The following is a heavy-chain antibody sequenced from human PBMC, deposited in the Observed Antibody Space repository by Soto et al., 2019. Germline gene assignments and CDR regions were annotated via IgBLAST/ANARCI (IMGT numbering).Heavy chain of an antibody. J-gene: IGHJ6*02. D-gene: IGHD4-17*01. Sequence: QVQVQQSGPRLVKPSETLSLTCTVSSGPTRSHNWGWIRQSPGRGLEWIGYVYYTGGTSYNPSLNSRATISAHTSTNLISMTLSSVTAADTAIDYCVRLWIDYPLGRVDVWGQGTAVSVSS. CDR2: VYYTGGT. V-gene: IGHV4-59*08. CDR1: SGPTRSHN. CDR3: VRLWIDYPLGRVDV.